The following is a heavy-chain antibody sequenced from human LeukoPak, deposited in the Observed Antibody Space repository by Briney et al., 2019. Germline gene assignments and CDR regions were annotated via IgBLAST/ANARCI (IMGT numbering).Heavy chain of an antibody. CDR3: ARCRSFRAFDI. Sequence: GASVKVSCKASGYTFTCYYMHWVRQAPGQGLEWMGRINPNSGGTNYAQKFQGRVTMTRDTSISTAYMELSRLRSDDTAVYYCARCRSFRAFDIWGQGTMVTVSS. V-gene: IGHV1-2*06. D-gene: IGHD3-10*01. CDR1: GYTFTCYY. J-gene: IGHJ3*02. CDR2: INPNSGGT.